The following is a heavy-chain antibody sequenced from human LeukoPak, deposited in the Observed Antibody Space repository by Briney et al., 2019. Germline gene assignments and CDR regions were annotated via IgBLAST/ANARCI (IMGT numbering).Heavy chain of an antibody. CDR1: GFTFSSYG. D-gene: IGHD3-22*01. J-gene: IGHJ3*02. V-gene: IGHV3-30*02. CDR3: AKGGLALAAFDI. CDR2: IRYDGSNK. Sequence: GGSLRLSCAASGFTFSSYGMHWVRQAPGKGLEWVAFIRYDGSNKYYADSVKGRFTISRDNSKNTLYLQMNSLRAEDTAVYYCAKGGLALAAFDIWGQGTMVTVSS.